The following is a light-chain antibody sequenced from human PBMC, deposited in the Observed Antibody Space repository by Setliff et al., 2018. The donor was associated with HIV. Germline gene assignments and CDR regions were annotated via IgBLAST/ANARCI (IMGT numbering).Light chain of an antibody. Sequence: QSVPAQPASVSGSPGQSITISCSGTNSDIGSHDYVSWYQQHPGKAPKLIIFSVTYRPSGVSDRFSGSKSGNTASLTISGLQPEDEADYYCASHRDTNTLEVFGTGTKVTVL. CDR1: NSDIGSHDY. V-gene: IGLV2-14*03. J-gene: IGLJ1*01. CDR2: SVT. CDR3: ASHRDTNTLEV.